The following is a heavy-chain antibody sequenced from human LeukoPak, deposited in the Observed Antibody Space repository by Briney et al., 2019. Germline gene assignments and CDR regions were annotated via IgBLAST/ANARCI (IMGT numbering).Heavy chain of an antibody. Sequence: GASLQISGSGSGSSFTTYWIGGVRPLPGKGLEWMRIIYPGDSDTRYSPSFQGQVTMSADKSINTAYLQWSSLKASDTAIYYCARRQGCSSTSCPPDYWGQGTLVTVSS. V-gene: IGHV5-51*01. CDR1: GSSFTTYW. D-gene: IGHD2-2*01. CDR2: IYPGDSDT. CDR3: ARRQGCSSTSCPPDY. J-gene: IGHJ4*02.